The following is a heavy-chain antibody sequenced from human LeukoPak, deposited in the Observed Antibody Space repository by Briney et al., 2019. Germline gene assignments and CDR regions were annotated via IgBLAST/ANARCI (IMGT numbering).Heavy chain of an antibody. CDR3: ARGMFGVVSKTDYYFYYMDV. J-gene: IGHJ6*03. D-gene: IGHD3-3*01. V-gene: IGHV1-18*04. CDR1: GYSFISYG. Sequence: ASVKVSCKASGYSFISYGISWVRQAPGEGLEWMGWIGANSGNTNSAQKFQGRLTMTTDTSTTTAYMELRSLRSDDTAVYYCARGMFGVVSKTDYYFYYMDVWGEGTTVTVSS. CDR2: IGANSGNT.